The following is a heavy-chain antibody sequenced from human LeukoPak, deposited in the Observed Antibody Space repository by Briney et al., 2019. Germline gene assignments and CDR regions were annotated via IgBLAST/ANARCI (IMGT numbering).Heavy chain of an antibody. V-gene: IGHV4-59*08. J-gene: IGHJ4*02. D-gene: IGHD6-13*01. Sequence: SETLSLTCTVSGGSMSFYYWSWIRQSPRKGLECIGYIYYSGSTYYNPSLKSRVTISVDTSKNQFSLNLDPVTAADTAVYYCARRAGIGQAYFDYWGQGTLVTVSS. CDR2: IYYSGST. CDR1: GGSMSFYY. CDR3: ARRAGIGQAYFDY.